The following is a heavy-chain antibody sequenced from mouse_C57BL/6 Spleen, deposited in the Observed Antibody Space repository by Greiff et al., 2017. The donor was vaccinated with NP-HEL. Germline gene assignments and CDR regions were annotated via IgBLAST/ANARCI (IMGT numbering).Heavy chain of an antibody. Sequence: EVQLQQSGPELVKPGASVKMSCKASGYTFTDYNMHWVKQSHGKSLEWIGYINPNNGGTSYNQKFKGKATLTVNKSSSTAYMELRSLTSEESAVYYCERRGIYDGYYAMDYGGQGTSVTVSS. V-gene: IGHV1-22*01. CDR3: ERRGIYDGYYAMDY. CDR1: GYTFTDYN. D-gene: IGHD2-3*01. J-gene: IGHJ4*01. CDR2: INPNNGGT.